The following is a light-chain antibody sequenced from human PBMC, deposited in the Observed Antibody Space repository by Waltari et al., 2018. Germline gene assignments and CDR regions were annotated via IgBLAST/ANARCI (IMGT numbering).Light chain of an antibody. CDR2: GAS. Sequence: EIVLTQSPGTLSLSPGEGATLSYRASQSVSSIYLAWYQQKPGQAPRLLIYGASSMATGIPDRFSGSGSGTDFTLTISRLEPEDFAVYYCQQYGSSLYTFGQGTKLEIK. V-gene: IGKV3-20*01. CDR1: QSVSSIY. J-gene: IGKJ2*01. CDR3: QQYGSSLYT.